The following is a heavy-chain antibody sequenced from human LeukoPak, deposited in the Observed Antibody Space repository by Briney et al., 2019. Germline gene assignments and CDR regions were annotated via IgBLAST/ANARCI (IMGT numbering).Heavy chain of an antibody. J-gene: IGHJ4*02. CDR1: GGSISSGDYY. D-gene: IGHD3-3*01. V-gene: IGHV4-30-4*01. Sequence: PSETLSLTCTVSGGSISSGDYYWSWIRQPPGKGLEWIGYIYYSGSTYYNPSLKSRVTISVDTSKNQFSLELSSVTAADTAVYYCASSYDFWSGYPLLDYWGQGTLVTVSS. CDR2: IYYSGST. CDR3: ASSYDFWSGYPLLDY.